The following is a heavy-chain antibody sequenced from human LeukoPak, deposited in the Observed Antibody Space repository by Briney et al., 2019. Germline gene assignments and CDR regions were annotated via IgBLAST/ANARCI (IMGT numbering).Heavy chain of an antibody. V-gene: IGHV1-2*02. CDR3: ARGIVWGSCRQFYFDY. Sequence: GASVKVSCKASGYTFTGYYMHWVRQAPGQGLEWLGWINPSSGYTTYAQRFQGRVTMTSDTSITTSYMDLSRLRSDDAAVYYCARGIVWGSCRQFYFDYWGQGTLVTVSS. D-gene: IGHD3-16*02. CDR2: INPSSGYT. J-gene: IGHJ4*02. CDR1: GYTFTGYY.